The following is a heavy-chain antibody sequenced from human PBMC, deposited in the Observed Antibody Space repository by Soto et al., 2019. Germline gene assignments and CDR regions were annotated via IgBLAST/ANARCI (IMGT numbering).Heavy chain of an antibody. Sequence: QVQLQESGPGLVKPSETLSLTCVVSGASVSSSNWWNWVRQAPGRGLEWIGEIYHSGSTNYNPSLKSRVTISVDKSETQVSRKLSSVTAADTAVYYCARDRASCSSTSCYLDSWCQGTLVTVSS. J-gene: IGHJ4*02. CDR1: GASVSSSNW. CDR2: IYHSGST. D-gene: IGHD2-2*01. CDR3: ARDRASCSSTSCYLDS. V-gene: IGHV4-4*02.